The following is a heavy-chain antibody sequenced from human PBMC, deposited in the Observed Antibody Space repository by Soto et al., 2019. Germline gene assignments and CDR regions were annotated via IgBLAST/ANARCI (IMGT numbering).Heavy chain of an antibody. D-gene: IGHD3-10*01. V-gene: IGHV6-1*01. J-gene: IGHJ6*03. CDR1: GDSVSSNSAA. CDR2: TYYRSKWYN. CDR3: AKQKGYYYGSGSPYWYMDV. Sequence: SQTLSLTCAISGDSVSSNSAAWNWIRQSPSRGLEWLGRTYYRSKWYNDYAVSVKSRITINPDTSKKQFSLQLNSVTPEDTAVYFCAKQKGYYYGSGSPYWYMDVWGKGTTVTVSS.